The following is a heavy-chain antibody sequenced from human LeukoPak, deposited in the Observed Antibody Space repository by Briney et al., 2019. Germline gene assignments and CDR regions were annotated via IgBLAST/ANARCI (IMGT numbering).Heavy chain of an antibody. V-gene: IGHV3-21*01. CDR2: ISSSSSYI. CDR3: ARDNEAGSSWYGGLDY. J-gene: IGHJ4*02. D-gene: IGHD6-13*01. CDR1: GFTFSSYS. Sequence: AGGSLRLSCAASGFTFSSYSMNWVRQAPGKGLEWVSSISSSSSYIYYADSVKGRFTISRDNAKNSLYLQMNSLRAEDTAVYYCARDNEAGSSWYGGLDYWGQGTLVTVSS.